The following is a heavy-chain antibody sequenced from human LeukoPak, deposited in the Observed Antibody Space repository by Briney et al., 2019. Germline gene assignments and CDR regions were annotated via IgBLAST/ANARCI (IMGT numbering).Heavy chain of an antibody. V-gene: IGHV4-39*01. Sequence: XXLSLTCTVSGGSISSSSYYWGWIRQPPGKGLEWIGSIYYSGSTYYHPSRKSQFTTSVNTSKNELAMKQRYVTAADTAVYYCARHELGIVGATKVNWFDPWGQGTXVXVSS. D-gene: IGHD1-26*01. J-gene: IGHJ5*02. CDR2: IYYSGST. CDR1: GGSISSSSYY. CDR3: ARHELGIVGATKVNWFDP.